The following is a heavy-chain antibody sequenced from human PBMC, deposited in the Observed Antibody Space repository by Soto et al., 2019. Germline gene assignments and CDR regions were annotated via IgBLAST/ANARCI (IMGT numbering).Heavy chain of an antibody. CDR1: YGSISSYY. D-gene: IGHD5-12*01. CDR3: ARDRGSGYEFFDYYYYGMEV. Sequence: SETLSLTWAFSYGSISSYYLSLILHPPGKLLGWIGYIYYSGSTNYNPSLKSRVTISVDTSKNQFSLKLSSVTAADTAVYYCARDRGSGYEFFDYYYYGMEVWGQGTTVTVSS. V-gene: IGHV4-59*01. CDR2: IYYSGST. J-gene: IGHJ6*02.